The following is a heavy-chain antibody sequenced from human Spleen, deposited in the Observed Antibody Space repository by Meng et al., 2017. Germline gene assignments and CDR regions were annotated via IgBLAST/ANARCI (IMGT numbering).Heavy chain of an antibody. D-gene: IGHD2-15*01. J-gene: IGHJ4*02. CDR2: INHSGST. V-gene: IGHV4-34*01. CDR3: ARYERVAYCSGGSCYQYGYFDY. Sequence: GSLRLSCAVYGGSFSGYYWSWIRQPPGKGLEWIGEINHSGSTNYNPSLRSRVTISVDRSKNQFSLEMRSVTAADTAVYYCARYERVAYCSGGSCYQYGYFDYWGQGTLVTVSS. CDR1: GGSFSGYY.